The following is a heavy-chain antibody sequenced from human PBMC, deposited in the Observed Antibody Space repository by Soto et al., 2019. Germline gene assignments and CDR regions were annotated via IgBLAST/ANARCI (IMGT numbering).Heavy chain of an antibody. Sequence: ASVKVSCKASGYTFTSYGISWVRQAPGQGLEWMGWINPNSGATNYAQKFQDWVTMTRDTSISTAYMELNRLRSDDTAVYYCARVALGSGWYGDYYGMDVWGQGTTVTVSS. CDR2: INPNSGAT. D-gene: IGHD6-19*01. V-gene: IGHV1-2*04. CDR3: ARVALGSGWYGDYYGMDV. J-gene: IGHJ6*02. CDR1: GYTFTSYG.